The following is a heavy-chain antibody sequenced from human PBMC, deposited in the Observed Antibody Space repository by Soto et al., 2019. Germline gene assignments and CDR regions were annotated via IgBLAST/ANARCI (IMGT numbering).Heavy chain of an antibody. CDR2: INYSGST. CDR3: ARLGSSGWYQGSYLDS. J-gene: IGHJ4*02. CDR1: GGSISSNGRY. V-gene: IGHV4-39*01. D-gene: IGHD6-19*01. Sequence: QLQESGPGRVKPSETLSLTCTVSGGSISSNGRYWGWIRQPPGKGLEWIASINYSGSTYHNPSLKTPVTISTDTSKNQFSLRLSSVTAADTAVYYCARLGSSGWYQGSYLDSWGQGSLVTASS.